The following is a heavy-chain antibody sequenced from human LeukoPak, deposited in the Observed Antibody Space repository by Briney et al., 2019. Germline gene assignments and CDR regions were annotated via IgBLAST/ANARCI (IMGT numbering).Heavy chain of an antibody. D-gene: IGHD2-2*01. V-gene: IGHV1-69*13. CDR1: GGTFSSYA. CDR3: ARVPIVVAPAASASYYYYMDV. J-gene: IGHJ6*03. CDR2: IIPIFGTA. Sequence: ASVKVSCKASGGTFSSYAISWVRQAPGQGLEWMGGIIPIFGTANYAQKFQGRVTITADESTSTAYMELSSLRSEDTAVYYCARVPIVVAPAASASYYYYMDVWGKGTTVTVSS.